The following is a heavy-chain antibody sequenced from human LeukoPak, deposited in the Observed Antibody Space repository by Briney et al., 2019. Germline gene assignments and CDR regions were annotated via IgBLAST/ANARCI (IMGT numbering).Heavy chain of an antibody. J-gene: IGHJ4*02. CDR3: ARRLNNGDYGSDC. V-gene: IGHV3-21*01. CDR2: ISGSSGYI. D-gene: IGHD4-17*01. CDR1: GFTFSSYS. Sequence: GGSLRLSCVASGFTFSSYSMNWVRQAPGKGLEWVSTISGSSGYIYFADSVRGRFTISRDNAKNSLYLQMSNLRAEDTAVYYCARRLNNGDYGSDCWGQGTLVTVSS.